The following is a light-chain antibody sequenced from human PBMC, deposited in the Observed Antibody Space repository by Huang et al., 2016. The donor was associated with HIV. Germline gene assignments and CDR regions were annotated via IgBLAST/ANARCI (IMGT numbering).Light chain of an antibody. Sequence: IQMTQSPSSLSASVGDTVSITCRASQAISKFLNWYQQKPGKAPQVLVYAASTLQGGVPSRFSASGYGTVFTLTITSLEPDDFAIYFCQQSYTTPYTFSQGTKLDI. CDR2: AAS. J-gene: IGKJ2*01. V-gene: IGKV1-39*01. CDR1: QAISKF. CDR3: QQSYTTPYT.